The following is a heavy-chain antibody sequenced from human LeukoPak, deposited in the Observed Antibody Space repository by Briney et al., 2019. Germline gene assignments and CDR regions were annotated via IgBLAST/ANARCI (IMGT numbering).Heavy chain of an antibody. V-gene: IGHV4-34*01. D-gene: IGHD2-15*01. CDR3: ARRIVVVVAATVVTWFDH. Sequence: SETLSLTCAVYGGSFSGYYWSWIRQPPGKGLEWIGEINHSGSTNYNPSLKSRVTISVDTSKNQFSLKLSSVTAADTAVYYCARRIVVVVAATVVTWFDHWGQGTLVTVSS. CDR1: GGSFSGYY. CDR2: INHSGST. J-gene: IGHJ5*02.